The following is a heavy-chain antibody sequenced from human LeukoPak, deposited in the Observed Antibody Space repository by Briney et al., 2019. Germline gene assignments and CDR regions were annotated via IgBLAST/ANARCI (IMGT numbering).Heavy chain of an antibody. D-gene: IGHD1-7*01. CDR2: INPSGGST. V-gene: IGHV1-46*01. CDR1: GYIFTSYH. J-gene: IGHJ6*03. Sequence: ASVKVSCKASGYIFTSYHIHWVRQAPGQGLEWMGIINPSGGSTNYAQKFQGRVTMTRDTSTSTVYMELSSLRSEDTAVYYCARVNYDTKGVYYYYYMDVWGKGTTVTISS. CDR3: ARVNYDTKGVYYYYYMDV.